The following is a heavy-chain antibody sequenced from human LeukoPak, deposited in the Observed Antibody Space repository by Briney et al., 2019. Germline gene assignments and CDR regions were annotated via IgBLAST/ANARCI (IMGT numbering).Heavy chain of an antibody. D-gene: IGHD3-3*01. CDR1: GFTFSSNA. CDR3: AKAEAFGVAITTSFDY. Sequence: PGGSLRLSCAASGFTFSSNAMNWVRLAPGKGLEWVSGISGSGAPTYYADSVKGRFTISRDYSKNTLYLQMNSLRAEDTAVYYCAKAEAFGVAITTSFDYWGQGTLVTVSS. J-gene: IGHJ4*02. CDR2: ISGSGAPT. V-gene: IGHV3-23*01.